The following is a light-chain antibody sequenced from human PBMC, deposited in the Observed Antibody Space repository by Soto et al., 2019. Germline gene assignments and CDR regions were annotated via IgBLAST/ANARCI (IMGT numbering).Light chain of an antibody. V-gene: IGLV1-47*01. CDR3: AAWDDSLSGYV. CDR1: SSNIGSNY. CDR2: RNN. Sequence: QAVVTQPPSASGTPGQRVTISCSGSSSNIGSNYVYWYQQLPGTAPKLLIYRNNQRPSGVPDRFSGSKSGTSASLAINGLRSEDEADYYCAAWDDSLSGYVFGTGTKLTVL. J-gene: IGLJ1*01.